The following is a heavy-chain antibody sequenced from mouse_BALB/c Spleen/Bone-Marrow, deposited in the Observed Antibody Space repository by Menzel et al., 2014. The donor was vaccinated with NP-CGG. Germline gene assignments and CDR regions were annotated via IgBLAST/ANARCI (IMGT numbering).Heavy chain of an antibody. J-gene: IGHJ3*01. CDR3: AISIEYRPLDY. D-gene: IGHD2-14*01. CDR1: GYSFTGYN. CDR2: IDPSYGGI. Sequence: VQLKESGPELEKPGASVKISCKASGYSFTGYNMNWVKQNNGKSLEWIGNIDPSYGGISYNQKFKGKATLTVDKSSHTAYMQLKSLTSEDSAVYYCAISIEYRPLDYWGQGTLVTVSA. V-gene: IGHV1-39*01.